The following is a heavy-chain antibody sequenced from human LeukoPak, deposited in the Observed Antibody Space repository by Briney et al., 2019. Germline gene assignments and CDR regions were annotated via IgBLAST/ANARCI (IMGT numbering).Heavy chain of an antibody. CDR3: ATYDQQLAFDN. V-gene: IGHV4-59*12. CDR1: GGSISSYY. D-gene: IGHD6-13*01. CDR2: IYYSGST. Sequence: TSETLSLTCTVSGGSISSYYWSWIRQPPGKGLEWIGYIYYSGSTNYNPSLKSRVTMSIDTSKKHFSLNLDSVTAADTAVYYCATYDQQLAFDNWGQGSLVTVSS. J-gene: IGHJ4*02.